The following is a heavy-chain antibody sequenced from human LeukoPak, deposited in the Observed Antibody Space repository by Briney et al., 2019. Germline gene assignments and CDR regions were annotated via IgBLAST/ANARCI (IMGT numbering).Heavy chain of an antibody. D-gene: IGHD2-21*02. J-gene: IGHJ5*02. V-gene: IGHV4-39*01. Sequence: SETLSLTCTVSGGSISSSSYYWGWIRQPPGKGLEWIGSIYYSGSTYYNPSLKSRVTISVDTSKNQFSLKLSSVTAADTAVYYCASGGGDRPDNWFNPWGQGTLVTVSS. CDR3: ASGGGDRPDNWFNP. CDR1: GGSISSSSYY. CDR2: IYYSGST.